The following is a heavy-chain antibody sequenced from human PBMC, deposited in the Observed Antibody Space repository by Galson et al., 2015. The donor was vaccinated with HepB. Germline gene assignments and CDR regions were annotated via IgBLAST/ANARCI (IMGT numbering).Heavy chain of an antibody. Sequence: SLRLSCAASGFTFSSYGMHWVRQAPGKGLEWVAVISYDGSNKYYADSVKGRFTISRDNSKNTLYLQMNSLRAEDTAVYYCAEDYWHVWGQGTTVTVSS. J-gene: IGHJ6*02. CDR3: AEDYWHV. V-gene: IGHV3-30*18. CDR2: ISYDGSNK. CDR1: GFTFSSYG. D-gene: IGHD2-15*01.